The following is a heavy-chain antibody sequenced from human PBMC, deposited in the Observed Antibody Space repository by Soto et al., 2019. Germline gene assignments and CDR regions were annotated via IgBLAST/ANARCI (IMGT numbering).Heavy chain of an antibody. J-gene: IGHJ6*02. D-gene: IGHD3-3*01. CDR1: GFTFSSYA. CDR2: ISGSVGST. CDR3: AKDRVPFWSGYGYYYSGMDV. Sequence: PGGSLRLSCAASGFTFSSYAMSWVRQAPGKGLEWVSAISGSVGSTYYADSVKGRFTISRDNSKNTLYLQMNSLSAEDTAVYYCAKDRVPFWSGYGYYYSGMDVWGQGTTVTVSS. V-gene: IGHV3-23*01.